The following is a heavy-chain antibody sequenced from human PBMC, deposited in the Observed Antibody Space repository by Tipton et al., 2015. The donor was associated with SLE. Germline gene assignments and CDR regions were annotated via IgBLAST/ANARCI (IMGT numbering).Heavy chain of an antibody. J-gene: IGHJ4*02. D-gene: IGHD3-22*01. CDR3: AREREGYDSPDY. Sequence: SLRLSCAASGFTFSCYAMHWVRQAPGKGLEWVAVISYDGSNKYYADSVKGRFTISRDNSKNTLYLQMNSLRAEDTAVYYCAREREGYDSPDYWGQGTLVTVSS. CDR2: ISYDGSNK. V-gene: IGHV3-30-3*01. CDR1: GFTFSCYA.